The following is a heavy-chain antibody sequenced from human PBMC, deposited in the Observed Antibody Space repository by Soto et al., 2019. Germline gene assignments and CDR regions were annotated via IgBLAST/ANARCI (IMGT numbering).Heavy chain of an antibody. CDR3: AKAVRGYSYVGESDY. Sequence: EVQLLESGGGLVQPGESLRLSCAASGFTFSSFAMSWVRQAPGKGLEWVSGISGSGGSTYYADSVKGRFTITRDNSKNTLYLQMHGLRAEDTAVYYCAKAVRGYSYVGESDYWGQGTLVTVSS. CDR2: ISGSGGST. V-gene: IGHV3-23*01. D-gene: IGHD5-18*01. CDR1: GFTFSSFA. J-gene: IGHJ4*02.